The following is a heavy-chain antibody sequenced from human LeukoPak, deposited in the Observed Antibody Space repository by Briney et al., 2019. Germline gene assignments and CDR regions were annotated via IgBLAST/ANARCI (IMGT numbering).Heavy chain of an antibody. J-gene: IGHJ4*02. V-gene: IGHV1-2*06. CDR3: ARDFGVVVVAGGDY. Sequence: ASVKVSCKAAGYTFTGYYMHWVRQAPGQGLEWMGRINPNGGGTNYAQKFQGRVTMTRDTSISTAYMELSRLRSDDTAVYYCARDFGVVVVAGGDYWGQGTLVTVSS. CDR1: GYTFTGYY. CDR2: INPNGGGT. D-gene: IGHD2-15*01.